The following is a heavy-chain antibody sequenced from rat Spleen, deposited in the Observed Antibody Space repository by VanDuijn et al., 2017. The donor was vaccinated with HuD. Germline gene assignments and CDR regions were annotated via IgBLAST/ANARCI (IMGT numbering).Heavy chain of an antibody. CDR2: INSAGST. J-gene: IGHJ3*01. D-gene: IGHD4-3*01. Sequence: VQLKESGPGLVKPSLTLSLTCTVSGFSLSNYGVFWVRQPPGKGLEWMGYINSAGSTNYNPSLKSRISITRDTSKNQFFLQVNSVTTEDTATYYCARYIGNNSGFAYWGQGTLVTVSS. CDR3: ARYIGNNSGFAY. CDR1: GFSLSNYGV. V-gene: IGHV3-3*01.